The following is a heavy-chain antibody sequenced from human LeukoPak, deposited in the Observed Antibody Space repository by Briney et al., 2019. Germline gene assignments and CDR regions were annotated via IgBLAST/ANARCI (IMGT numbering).Heavy chain of an antibody. CDR2: ISYDGSKK. D-gene: IGHD5/OR15-5a*01. J-gene: IGHJ4*02. CDR3: AKGSTYLDY. CDR1: GFTFSSYG. V-gene: IGHV3-30*18. Sequence: PGRSLGLSCAASGFTFSSYGMHWVRQAPGKGLEWVAVISYDGSKKYYADSVKGRFTISRDNSKNTLYLQMNSLRAEDTAVYYCAKGSTYLDYWGQGTLVTVSS.